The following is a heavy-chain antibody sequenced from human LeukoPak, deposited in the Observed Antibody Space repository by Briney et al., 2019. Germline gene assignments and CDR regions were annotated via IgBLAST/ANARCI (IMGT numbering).Heavy chain of an antibody. J-gene: IGHJ4*02. V-gene: IGHV4-59*01. CDR3: ARVRDFWSGYHVYYFDY. Sequence: SETLSLTCTVSGGSISSYYWSWIRQPPGKGLEWIGYIYYSGSTNYNPSLKSRVTISVDTSKNQFSLKLSSVTAADTAVYYCARVRDFWSGYHVYYFDYWGQGTLVTVSS. CDR2: IYYSGST. CDR1: GGSISSYY. D-gene: IGHD3-3*01.